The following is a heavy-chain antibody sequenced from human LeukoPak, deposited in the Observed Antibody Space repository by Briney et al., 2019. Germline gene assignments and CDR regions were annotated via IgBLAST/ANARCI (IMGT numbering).Heavy chain of an antibody. CDR3: ARDPPRIVVVVAATNYYGTDV. Sequence: ASVKVSCKASGYTFTSYGISWVRQAPGQGLEWMGWISAYNGNTNYAQKLQGRVTMTTDTSTSTAYMELRSLRSDDTAVYYCARDPPRIVVVVAATNYYGTDVWGQGTTVIVS. V-gene: IGHV1-18*01. D-gene: IGHD2-15*01. CDR1: GYTFTSYG. J-gene: IGHJ6*02. CDR2: ISAYNGNT.